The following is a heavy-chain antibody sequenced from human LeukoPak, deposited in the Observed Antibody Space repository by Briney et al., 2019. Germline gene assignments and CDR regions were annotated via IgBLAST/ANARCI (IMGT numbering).Heavy chain of an antibody. J-gene: IGHJ5*02. CDR3: ARHMYSSSLFDP. V-gene: IGHV4-30-4*01. Sequence: SQTLSLTCSASGGSISSGYYYWSWIRPPPGQGLEWIGYIYYSGSTFYNPSLKSRVTISVDTSKNQSSLKLSSVTAADTAVYYCARHMYSSSLFDPWGQGTLVTVSS. D-gene: IGHD6-13*01. CDR2: IYYSGST. CDR1: GGSISSGYYY.